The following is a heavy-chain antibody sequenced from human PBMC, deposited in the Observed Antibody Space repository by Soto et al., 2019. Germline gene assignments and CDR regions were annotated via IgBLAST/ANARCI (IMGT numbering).Heavy chain of an antibody. D-gene: IGHD4-17*01. CDR3: ARDLVQFPTVTTPQWYYYMDV. J-gene: IGHJ6*03. Sequence: PSETLSLTCTVSGGSIRSYYWSWIRQPPGKGLGWIGDNSYSGSTNYNPSLKSRVTISGDTSKNQFSLKLRSVTAADTAVYYCARDLVQFPTVTTPQWYYYMDVWGKGTTVTVSS. CDR2: NSYSGST. V-gene: IGHV4-59*01. CDR1: GGSIRSYY.